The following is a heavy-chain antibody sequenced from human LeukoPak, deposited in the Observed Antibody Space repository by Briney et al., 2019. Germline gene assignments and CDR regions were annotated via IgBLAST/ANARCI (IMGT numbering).Heavy chain of an antibody. V-gene: IGHV1-18*01. D-gene: IGHD3-10*01. Sequence: ASVKVSCKASGYTFTSYGITWVRQAPGQGLEWMGWISTYNGNTNYAQNLQGRVTMTTDTSTSTAYMELRSLRSDDTAVYYCARGARGITMVRGAIPYYFDYWGQGTLVTVSS. CDR2: ISTYNGNT. CDR1: GYTFTSYG. CDR3: ARGARGITMVRGAIPYYFDY. J-gene: IGHJ4*02.